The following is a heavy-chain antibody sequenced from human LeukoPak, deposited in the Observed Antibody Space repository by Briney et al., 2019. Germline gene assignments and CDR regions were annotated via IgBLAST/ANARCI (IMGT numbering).Heavy chain of an antibody. Sequence: ASVKVSCKASGYTFTSYYMHWVRQAPGQGLEWMGIINPSGGSTSYAQKFQGRVTMTRDTSTSTVYKELSSLRSEDKAVYYCARETGDDSSGFYDGFDPWGQGTLVTVSS. CDR2: INPSGGST. D-gene: IGHD6-19*01. CDR3: ARETGDDSSGFYDGFDP. V-gene: IGHV1-46*01. J-gene: IGHJ5*02. CDR1: GYTFTSYY.